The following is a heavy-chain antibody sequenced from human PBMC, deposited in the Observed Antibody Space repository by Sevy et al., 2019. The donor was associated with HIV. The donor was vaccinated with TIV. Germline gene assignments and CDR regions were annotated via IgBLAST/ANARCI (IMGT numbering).Heavy chain of an antibody. V-gene: IGHV3-23*01. D-gene: IGHD5-18*01. CDR1: GFTFSSYG. Sequence: GGSLRLSCAASGFTFSSYGMHWVRQAPGKGLEWVSVISGSGNSAYYADSVKGRFTISRDNSKNTLSLQMNSLRAEDTAVYYCAKGGRSYGDSYFDHWGQGTLVTVS. J-gene: IGHJ4*02. CDR3: AKGGRSYGDSYFDH. CDR2: ISGSGNSA.